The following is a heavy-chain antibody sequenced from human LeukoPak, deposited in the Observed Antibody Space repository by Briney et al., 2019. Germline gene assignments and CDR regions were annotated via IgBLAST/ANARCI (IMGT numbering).Heavy chain of an antibody. D-gene: IGHD5-12*01. V-gene: IGHV1-2*02. CDR2: INPNSGGI. CDR1: GYTFTGYY. J-gene: IGHJ5*02. Sequence: ASVKVSCKASGYTFTGYYMHWVRQAPGQGLEWMGWINPNSGGINYAQKFQGRVTMTRDTSISTAYMELSRLRSDGTAVYYCARDRGNSGFAENWFDPWGQGTLVTVSS. CDR3: ARDRGNSGFAENWFDP.